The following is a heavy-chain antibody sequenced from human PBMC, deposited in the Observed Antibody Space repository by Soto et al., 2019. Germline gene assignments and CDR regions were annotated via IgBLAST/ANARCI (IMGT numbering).Heavy chain of an antibody. D-gene: IGHD6-19*01. CDR1: GFTFSNYA. J-gene: IGHJ4*02. CDR2: ISGSGGST. Sequence: EVQLLESGGGLVQPGGSLRLSCAASGFTFSNYAMNWVRQAPGKGLEWVSAISGSGGSTYYADSVKGRFTISRDNSKNTLYLQMNSLSAEDTAVYYCAKDWGRIAVAGWTDWGPGTLVTVSS. CDR3: AKDWGRIAVAGWTD. V-gene: IGHV3-23*01.